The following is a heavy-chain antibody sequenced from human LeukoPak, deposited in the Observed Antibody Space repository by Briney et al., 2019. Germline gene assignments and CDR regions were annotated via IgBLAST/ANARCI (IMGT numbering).Heavy chain of an antibody. V-gene: IGHV3-23*01. CDR1: GFTFSSYA. CDR3: AKGGLYTTEPGGVTFDP. J-gene: IGHJ5*02. Sequence: PGGSLRLSCAASGFTFSSYAMAWVRQAPGKGLEWVSTISGSGGSTYYADSVKGRFTISRDNSKNTLYLQMNSLRAEDTAVYYCAKGGLYTTEPGGVTFDPWGQGTLVTVSS. D-gene: IGHD1-14*01. CDR2: ISGSGGST.